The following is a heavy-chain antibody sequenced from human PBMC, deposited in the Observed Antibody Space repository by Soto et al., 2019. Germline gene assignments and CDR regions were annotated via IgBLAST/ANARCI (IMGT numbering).Heavy chain of an antibody. CDR3: AKEGVDDIVVVVAATLFDP. CDR2: ISGTGHST. V-gene: IGHV3-23*01. D-gene: IGHD2-15*01. Sequence: DVQLLESGGGLVQPGGSLRLSCAASGFPFRRFAMSWVRQAPGKGLEWVSVISGTGHSTYYADSVKGRFIISRDNSKNTVFLQMRSLRSEDTATYYCAKEGVDDIVVVVAATLFDPRGQGTQVTVSS. CDR1: GFPFRRFA. J-gene: IGHJ5*02.